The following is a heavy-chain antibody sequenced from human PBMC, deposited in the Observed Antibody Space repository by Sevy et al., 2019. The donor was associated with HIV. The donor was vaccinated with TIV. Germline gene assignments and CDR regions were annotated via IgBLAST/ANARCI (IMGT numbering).Heavy chain of an antibody. D-gene: IGHD6-6*01. CDR3: ARSIATRPGAFLWY. Sequence: GGSLRLSCAASGFTFSSYSMNWVRQAPGKGLEWVSYISSSSSTIYYADSVKGRFTISRDNAKNSLYLQMNSLRAEDTAVYYCARSIATRPGAFLWYWGQGTLVTVSS. CDR1: GFTFSSYS. V-gene: IGHV3-48*01. CDR2: ISSSSSTI. J-gene: IGHJ4*02.